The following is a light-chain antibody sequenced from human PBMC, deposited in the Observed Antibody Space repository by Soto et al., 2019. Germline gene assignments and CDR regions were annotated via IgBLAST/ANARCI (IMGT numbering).Light chain of an antibody. CDR3: QQYHSYSLT. CDR2: KAS. CDR1: QSISSW. Sequence: DIQMTQSPSTLSASVGDRVTITCRASQSISSWLAWYQQKPGKAPILLIYKASSLESGVPSRFSGSGSGTEFTLTISSLQPDDFATYYCQQYHSYSLTFGGGTKVEIK. V-gene: IGKV1-5*03. J-gene: IGKJ4*01.